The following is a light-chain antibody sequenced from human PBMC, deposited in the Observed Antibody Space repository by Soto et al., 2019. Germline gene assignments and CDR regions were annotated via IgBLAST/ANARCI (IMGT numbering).Light chain of an antibody. CDR3: QQYDILFT. Sequence: DIPMTQSPSSLSASVGDRVTITCQASQYISTYLNWYQHKSGKAPKLLIYDTSNLQAGVPSRFSGSGSGTDFTFTISSLQPEDIGTYYCQQYDILFTFGPGTKVDIK. CDR2: DTS. J-gene: IGKJ3*01. CDR1: QYISTY. V-gene: IGKV1-33*01.